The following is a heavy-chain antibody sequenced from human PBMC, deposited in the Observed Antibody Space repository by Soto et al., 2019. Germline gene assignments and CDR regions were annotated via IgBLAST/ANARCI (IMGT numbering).Heavy chain of an antibody. V-gene: IGHV3-48*02. CDR3: ARGYGSGSKLDP. CDR1: GFTLSSYT. CDR2: INRSSGTI. D-gene: IGHD3-10*01. J-gene: IGHJ5*02. Sequence: EVQLVESGGGLVQPGGSLRLSCAASGFTLSSYTMNWVRQAPGKGLEWVSYINRSSGTIYYADSLKGRFTISRDNAKNSLYLQMNSLRDEDTAVYYCARGYGSGSKLDPWGQGTLVTVSS.